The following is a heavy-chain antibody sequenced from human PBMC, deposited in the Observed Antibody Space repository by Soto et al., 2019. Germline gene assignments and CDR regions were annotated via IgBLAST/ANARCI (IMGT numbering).Heavy chain of an antibody. J-gene: IGHJ4*02. CDR1: GFTFSSYA. D-gene: IGHD6-13*01. CDR2: ISGRGGST. CDR3: AKEPVASAGFPSYYFDY. Sequence: EVQLLESGGGLVQPGGSLRPSCAASGFTFSSYAMSWVRQAPGKGLEWVSAISGRGGSTYYADSVKDRFTISRDNSKNTLYLEMNSVRAEDTAVYYCAKEPVASAGFPSYYFDYWGQGTLVTVSS. V-gene: IGHV3-23*01.